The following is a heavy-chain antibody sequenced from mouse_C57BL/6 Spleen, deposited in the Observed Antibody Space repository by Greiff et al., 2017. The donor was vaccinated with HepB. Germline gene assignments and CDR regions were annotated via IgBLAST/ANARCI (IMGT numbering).Heavy chain of an antibody. J-gene: IGHJ4*01. Sequence: DVMLVESGGDLVKPGGSLKLSCAASGFTFSSYGMSWVRQTPDKRLEWVATISSGGSYTYYPDSVKGRFTISRDNAKNTLYLQMSSLKSEDTAMYYCARRDTTVVDYYAMDYWGQGTSVTVSS. D-gene: IGHD1-1*01. V-gene: IGHV5-6*02. CDR3: ARRDTTVVDYYAMDY. CDR2: ISSGGSYT. CDR1: GFTFSSYG.